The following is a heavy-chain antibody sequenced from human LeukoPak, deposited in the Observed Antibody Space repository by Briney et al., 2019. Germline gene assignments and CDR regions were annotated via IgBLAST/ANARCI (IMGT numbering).Heavy chain of an antibody. V-gene: IGHV3-23*01. CDR3: AKEMWGIVVVPAAMVAQVFDY. J-gene: IGHJ4*02. CDR2: ISGSGGST. CDR1: GFTFDDYG. D-gene: IGHD2-2*01. Sequence: GGSLRLSCAASGFTFDDYGMSWVRQAPGKGLEWVSAISGSGGSTYYADSVKGRFTISRDNSKNTLYLQMNSLRAEDTAVYYCAKEMWGIVVVPAAMVAQVFDYWGQGTLVTVSS.